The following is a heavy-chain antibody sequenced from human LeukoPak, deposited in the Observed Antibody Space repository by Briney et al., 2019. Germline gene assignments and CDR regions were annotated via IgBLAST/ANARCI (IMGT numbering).Heavy chain of an antibody. CDR3: ARRPSIRYFDDYYFDY. Sequence: SVKVSCKASGGTFSSYAISWVRQAPGQGLEWMGGIIPIFGTANYAQKFQGRVTITADKSTSTAYMELSSLRSEDTAVYYCARRPSIRYFDDYYFDYWGQGTLVTVSS. V-gene: IGHV1-69*06. CDR2: IIPIFGTA. D-gene: IGHD3-9*01. J-gene: IGHJ4*02. CDR1: GGTFSSYA.